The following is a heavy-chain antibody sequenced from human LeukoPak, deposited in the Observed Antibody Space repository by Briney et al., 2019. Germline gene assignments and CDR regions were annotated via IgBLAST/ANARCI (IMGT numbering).Heavy chain of an antibody. CDR3: AREYHDYAWGSYRYYFDY. Sequence: ASVKVSCKASGYTFTSYGISWVRQAPGQGLEWMGWISAYNGNTNYAQKLQGRVTMTTDTSTSTAYMELRSLRSDDTAVYYCAREYHDYAWGSYRYYFDYWGQGTLVTVSS. D-gene: IGHD3-16*02. V-gene: IGHV1-18*01. CDR1: GYTFTSYG. CDR2: ISAYNGNT. J-gene: IGHJ4*02.